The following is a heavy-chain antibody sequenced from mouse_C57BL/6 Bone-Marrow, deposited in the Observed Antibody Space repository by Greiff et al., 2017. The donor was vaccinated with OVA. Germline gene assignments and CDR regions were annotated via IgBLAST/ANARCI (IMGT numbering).Heavy chain of an antibody. J-gene: IGHJ2*01. CDR1: GFTFSSYG. V-gene: IGHV5-6*01. CDR2: ISSGGSYT. Sequence: EVMLVESRGDLVKPGGSLKLSCAASGFTFSSYGMSWVRQTPDKRLEWVATISSGGSYTYYPDSVKGRFTISRDNAKNTLYLQMSSLKSEDTAMYYCASLLLRPFDYWGQGTTLTVSS. CDR3: ASLLLRPFDY. D-gene: IGHD1-1*01.